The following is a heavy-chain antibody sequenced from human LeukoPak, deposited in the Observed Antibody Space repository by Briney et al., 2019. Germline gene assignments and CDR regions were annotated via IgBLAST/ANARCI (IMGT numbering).Heavy chain of an antibody. CDR3: ARAPRNYDFLSDAFDI. D-gene: IGHD3-3*01. CDR2: INPSGGST. Sequence: ASVKVSCKASGYTFTSYYMHWVRQAPGQGLEWMGIINPSGGSTSYAQKFQGRVTMTRDTSTSTVYMELGSLRSEDTAVYYCARAPRNYDFLSDAFDIWGQGTMVTVSS. CDR1: GYTFTSYY. V-gene: IGHV1-46*01. J-gene: IGHJ3*02.